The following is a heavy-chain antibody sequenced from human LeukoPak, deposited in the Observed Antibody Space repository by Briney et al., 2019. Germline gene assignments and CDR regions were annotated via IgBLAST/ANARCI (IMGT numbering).Heavy chain of an antibody. V-gene: IGHV4-59*01. D-gene: IGHD3-10*01. J-gene: IGHJ5*02. CDR3: ARDGSLGWFDP. CDR1: GGSIYSYY. CDR2: TYYSGST. Sequence: SETLSLTCTVSGGSIYSYYWSWIRQFPGKGLEWIGSTYYSGSTNYNTSLKSRVTISVDTSKNQISLNLTSVTAADTAVYYCARDGSLGWFDPWGQGTLVTVSS.